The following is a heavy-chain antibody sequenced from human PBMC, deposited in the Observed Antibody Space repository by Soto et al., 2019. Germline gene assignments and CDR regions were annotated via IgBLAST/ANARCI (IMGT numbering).Heavy chain of an antibody. CDR1: GGSISSSTSY. J-gene: IGHJ6*03. CDR2: INYSGSP. V-gene: IGHV4-39*01. Sequence: QLQLQESGPGLVKPSETLSLTCTVSGGSISSSTSYWGWIRQPPGKGLEWIGSINYSGSPYYSPSLKSRVTISADTSKNQFSLKLSSVTAADTAVYYCARPVNYYYYYMDVWGKGTMVTVSS. CDR3: ARPVNYYYYYMDV.